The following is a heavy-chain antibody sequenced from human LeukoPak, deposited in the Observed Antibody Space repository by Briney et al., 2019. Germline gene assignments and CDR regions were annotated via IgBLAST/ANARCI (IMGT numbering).Heavy chain of an antibody. Sequence: SETLSLTCTVYGGSISSYSWSWIRQPPGKGLEWIGYIYYSGSTNYNPSLKSRVTISVDTSKNQFSLKLCSVTAADTAVYYCARYERYYDILPPYSYTYYFDYWGQGTLVTVSS. J-gene: IGHJ4*02. CDR1: GGSISSYS. V-gene: IGHV4-59*08. D-gene: IGHD3-9*01. CDR2: IYYSGST. CDR3: ARYERYYDILPPYSYTYYFDY.